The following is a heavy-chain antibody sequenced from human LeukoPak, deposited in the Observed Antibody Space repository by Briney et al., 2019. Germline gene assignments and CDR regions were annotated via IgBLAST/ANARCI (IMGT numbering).Heavy chain of an antibody. D-gene: IGHD6-13*01. J-gene: IGHJ2*01. CDR2: IYYSGST. CDR3: ARRGSRWYWYFDL. V-gene: IGHV4-59*01. Sequence: PSETLSLTCTVSGGSISNYYWSWIRQPPRKGLEWIGYIYYSGSTNYNPSLKSRVTMSADTSKNQFSLKLNSVTAADTAVYYCARRGSRWYWYFDLWGRGTLVTVSS. CDR1: GGSISNYY.